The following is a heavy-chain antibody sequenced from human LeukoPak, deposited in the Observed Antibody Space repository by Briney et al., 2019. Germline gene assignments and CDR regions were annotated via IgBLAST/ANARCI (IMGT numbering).Heavy chain of an antibody. CDR2: MRPDGSDK. CDR1: GFTFITYA. CDR3: AREVGGSYFERSNWFDP. V-gene: IGHV3-30*02. Sequence: GGSLRLSCAASGFTFITYAMHWVRQAPGKGLEWVTFMRPDGSDKYYADSVKGRFTISRDNSKNTLYLQMNSLRAEDTAVYYCAREVGGSYFERSNWFDPWGQGTLVTVSS. J-gene: IGHJ5*02. D-gene: IGHD1-26*01.